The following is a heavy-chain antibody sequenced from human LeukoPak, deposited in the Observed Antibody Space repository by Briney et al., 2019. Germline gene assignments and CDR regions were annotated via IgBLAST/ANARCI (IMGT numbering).Heavy chain of an antibody. V-gene: IGHV5-51*01. CDR1: GCSFTSYW. J-gene: IGHJ4*02. Sequence: GESLQISCKGSGCSFTSYWIGWVRQMPGKGLEGMGIIYPGDSDTRYSPSFQGQVTISADKSISTAYLQWSGLKASDTTMYYCARGPYSSGWYWGGYWGQGTLVTVSS. CDR2: IYPGDSDT. CDR3: ARGPYSSGWYWGGY. D-gene: IGHD6-19*01.